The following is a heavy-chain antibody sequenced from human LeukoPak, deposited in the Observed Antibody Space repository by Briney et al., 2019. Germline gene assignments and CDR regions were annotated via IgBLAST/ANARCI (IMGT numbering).Heavy chain of an antibody. CDR3: VRDRVGPDY. CDR2: LTDDATT. CDR1: GFTFCSAW. Sequence: GGSLRLSCAASGFTFCSAWMHWVRPAPGTGLVWVSRLTDDATTTYADDVRGRFTISRDNAKDNLYRRMNSRRAEDTAVYYCVRDRVGPDYWGEGTLVTVSS. D-gene: IGHD1-26*01. J-gene: IGHJ4*02. V-gene: IGHV3-74*03.